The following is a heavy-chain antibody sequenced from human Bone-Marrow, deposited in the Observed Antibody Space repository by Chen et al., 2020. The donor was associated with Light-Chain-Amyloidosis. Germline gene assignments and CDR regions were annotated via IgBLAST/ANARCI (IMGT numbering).Heavy chain of an antibody. J-gene: IGHJ6*02. CDR3: ARDSRKGVYNYAHSFGMDV. Sequence: QELLVESGGGVVQPGTSLRLSCAASGFTFRSYGIHWVRQAPGKGLEWVAGISYDGINKYYQDSVKGRFTISRDNSKNTVNLQVNSLRAEDTAVYSCARDSRKGVYNYAHSFGMDVWGQGTTVTVSS. V-gene: IGHV3-30*03. D-gene: IGHD5-12*01. CDR2: ISYDGINK. CDR1: GFTFRSYG.